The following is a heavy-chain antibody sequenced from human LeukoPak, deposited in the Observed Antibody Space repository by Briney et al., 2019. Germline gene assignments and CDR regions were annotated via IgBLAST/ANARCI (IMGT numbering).Heavy chain of an antibody. Sequence: PGRSLRFSCAASGFTFSSYGMHGVRQAPGKGLEWVAVISYDGSNKYYADSVKGRFTISRDNSKNTLYLQMNSLRAEDTAVYYCAKDVWVTTGIDYWGQGTLVTVSS. CDR1: GFTFSSYG. J-gene: IGHJ4*02. CDR2: ISYDGSNK. CDR3: AKDVWVTTGIDY. V-gene: IGHV3-30*18. D-gene: IGHD4-17*01.